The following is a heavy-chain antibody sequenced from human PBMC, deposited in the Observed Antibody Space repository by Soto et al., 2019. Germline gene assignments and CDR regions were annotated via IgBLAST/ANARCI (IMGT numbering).Heavy chain of an antibody. CDR2: INPNSGGT. CDR3: ARGGVVVVAATDY. D-gene: IGHD2-15*01. J-gene: IGHJ4*02. Sequence: ASVKVSCKASGYTFTGYYMHWVRQAPGQGLEWMGWINPNSGGTNYAQKFQGRATMTRDTSISTAYMELSRLRSDDTAVYYCARGGVVVVAATDYWGQGTLVTVSS. V-gene: IGHV1-2*02. CDR1: GYTFTGYY.